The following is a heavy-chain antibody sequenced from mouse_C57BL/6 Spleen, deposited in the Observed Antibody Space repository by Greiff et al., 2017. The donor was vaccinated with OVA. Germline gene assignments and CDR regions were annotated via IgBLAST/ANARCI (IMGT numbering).Heavy chain of an antibody. CDR2: INPNNGGT. D-gene: IGHD1-1*01. Sequence: EVQLQQSGPELVKPGASVKISCKASGYTFTDYYMNWVKQSHGKSLEWIGDINPNNGGTSYNQKFKGKATLTVDKSSSTAYMELRSLTSEDSAVYYCARSVYYGSSSAWFAYWGQGTLVTVSA. J-gene: IGHJ3*01. CDR3: ARSVYYGSSSAWFAY. CDR1: GYTFTDYY. V-gene: IGHV1-26*01.